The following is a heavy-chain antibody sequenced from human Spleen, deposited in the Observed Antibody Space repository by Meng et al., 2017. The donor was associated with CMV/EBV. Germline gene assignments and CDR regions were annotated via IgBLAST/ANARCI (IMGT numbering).Heavy chain of an antibody. CDR1: GFTFKDFA. D-gene: IGHD1-26*01. J-gene: IGHJ4*01. CDR3: AKLTSGAVGATVGLYYFDS. CDR2: INWNGYTM. V-gene: IGHV3-9*01. Sequence: GGSLRLSCAASGFTFKDFAIHWVRQAPGKGLEWVAGINWNGYTMVYADSVRGRFTISRNNVMNSLSLQMTSLRAEDTAFYYCAKLTSGAVGATVGLYYFDSWGQGTLVTVSS.